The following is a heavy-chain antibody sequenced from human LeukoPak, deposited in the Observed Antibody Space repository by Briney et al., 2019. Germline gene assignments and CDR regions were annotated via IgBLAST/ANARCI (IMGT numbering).Heavy chain of an antibody. CDR3: ARDTGYDILTGYYRVGMDV. Sequence: GGSLRLSCAASGFTFSSYSMNWVRQAPGKGLEWVSSISSSSSYIYYADSVKGRFTISRDNAKNSLYLQMNSLRAEDTAVYYCARDTGYDILTGYYRVGMDVWGQGTTVTVSS. CDR2: ISSSSSYI. CDR1: GFTFSSYS. D-gene: IGHD3-9*01. J-gene: IGHJ6*02. V-gene: IGHV3-21*01.